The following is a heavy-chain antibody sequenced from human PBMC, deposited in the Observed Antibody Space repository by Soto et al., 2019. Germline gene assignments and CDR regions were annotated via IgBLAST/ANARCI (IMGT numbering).Heavy chain of an antibody. Sequence: QVQLRESGPGLVKPSETLSLTCTVSGGSIGSYYWSWIRQPPGKGLEWIGYTYYSGSSNYNPSLNSRVTISIATSKNQVFLEFNSVNAADTAVYYCARGAPQDLWGQGTLVPVSS. J-gene: IGHJ5*02. CDR3: ARGAPQDL. CDR1: GGSIGSYY. V-gene: IGHV4-59*01. CDR2: TYYSGSS.